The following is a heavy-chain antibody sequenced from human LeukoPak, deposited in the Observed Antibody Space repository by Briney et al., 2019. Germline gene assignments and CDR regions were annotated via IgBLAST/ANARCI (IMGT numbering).Heavy chain of an antibody. CDR3: AKDRDWGTAFDI. CDR1: GFTFSSSA. V-gene: IGHV3-30*18. CDR2: ISYDGKHK. J-gene: IGHJ3*02. D-gene: IGHD7-27*01. Sequence: GGSLRLSCAASGFTFSSSATHWVRQPPGKGLEWVAVISYDGKHKYFADSVKGRFTISRDNSRNTLYLQLNSLKADDTAVYYCAKDRDWGTAFDIWGQGTMVTVSS.